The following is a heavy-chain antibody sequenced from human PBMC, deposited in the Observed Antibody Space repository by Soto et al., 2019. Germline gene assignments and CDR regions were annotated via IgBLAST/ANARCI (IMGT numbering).Heavy chain of an antibody. CDR2: IVVGSGNT. J-gene: IGHJ4*02. CDR1: GFTFTSFA. Sequence: SVKVSCKASGFTFTSFAVQWVRQARGQRLEWIGWIVVGSGNTNYAQKFQERVTITRDMSTSTAYMELSSLRAEDTAVYYCARDNSSPKWSMAPYYFAYWGQGTLVTVSS. CDR3: ARDNSSPKWSMAPYYFAY. V-gene: IGHV1-58*01. D-gene: IGHD2-8*01.